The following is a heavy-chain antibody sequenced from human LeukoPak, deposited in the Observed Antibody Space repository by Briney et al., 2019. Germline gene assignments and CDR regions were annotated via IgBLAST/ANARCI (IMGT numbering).Heavy chain of an antibody. Sequence: ASVKVSCKASGYTFTSYGISWVRQAPGQGLEWMGWINPNGGGTNYAQKFQGRVTMTRDSSISTAYMELSRLRSDDAAVYYCARASRRNNCNFFDYWGKGPLVPVSS. V-gene: IGHV1-2*02. CDR2: INPNGGGT. CDR3: ARASRRNNCNFFDY. CDR1: GYTFTSYG. J-gene: IGHJ4*02. D-gene: IGHD2-21*01.